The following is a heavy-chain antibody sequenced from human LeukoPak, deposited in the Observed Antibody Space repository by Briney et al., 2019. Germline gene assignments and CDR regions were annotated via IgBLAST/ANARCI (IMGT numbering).Heavy chain of an antibody. CDR1: GFTFSSYW. CDR3: ARRPFPYSNYVLFYYYYMDV. D-gene: IGHD4-11*01. CDR2: IKQDGSEK. J-gene: IGHJ6*03. V-gene: IGHV3-7*01. Sequence: PGGSLRLSCAASGFTFSSYWMSWVRQAPGKGLEWVANIKQDGSEKYYVDSVKGRFTISRDNAKNSLYLQMNSLRAEDTAVYCCARRPFPYSNYVLFYYYYMDVWGKGTTVTVSS.